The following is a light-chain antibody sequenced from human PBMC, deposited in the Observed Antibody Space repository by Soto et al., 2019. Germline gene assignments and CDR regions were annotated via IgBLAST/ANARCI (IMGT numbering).Light chain of an antibody. J-gene: IGKJ1*01. CDR2: DAS. CDR3: QQYHIWPPWT. V-gene: IGKV1-5*01. CDR1: QSISSW. Sequence: DIQMTQSPSTLSASVGDRVTITFRASQSISSWLAWYQQKPGKAPKLLIYDASSLESGVPSRFSGSGSGTEFTLTISSLQPDDFAVYYCQQYHIWPPWTSGQGTKVDIK.